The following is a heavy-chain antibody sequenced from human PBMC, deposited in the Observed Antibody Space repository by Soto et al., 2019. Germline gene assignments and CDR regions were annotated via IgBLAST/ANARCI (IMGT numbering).Heavy chain of an antibody. CDR2: ISGSGGST. Sequence: VQLLESGGGLVQPGGSLRLSCAASGFFYGIYAMHWVRQAPGKGPEWVSGISGSGGSTYYADSVKGRFTISRDNSKNTLHLQMNSLRAEDTAVYYCAKEGDGYSDYFDYWGQGTLVTVSS. CDR3: AKEGDGYSDYFDY. D-gene: IGHD2-21*01. J-gene: IGHJ4*02. V-gene: IGHV3-23*01. CDR1: GFFYGIYA.